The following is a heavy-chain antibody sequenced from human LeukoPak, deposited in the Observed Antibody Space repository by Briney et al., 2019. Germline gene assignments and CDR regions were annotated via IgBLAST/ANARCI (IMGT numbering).Heavy chain of an antibody. CDR1: GFTFSSYA. D-gene: IGHD3-22*01. CDR3: ARDALNYYDSSGYLFDY. J-gene: IGHJ4*02. V-gene: IGHV3-23*01. CDR2: ISGSGGST. Sequence: GGSLRLSCAASGFTFSSYAMSWVRQAPGKGLEWVSGISGSGGSTYYPDSVKGRFTISRDNSKNTLFLQMNSLRAEDTALYYCARDALNYYDSSGYLFDYWGQGTLVTVSS.